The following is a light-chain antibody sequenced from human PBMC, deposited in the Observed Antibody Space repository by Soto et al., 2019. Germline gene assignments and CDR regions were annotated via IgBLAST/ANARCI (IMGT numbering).Light chain of an antibody. Sequence: IVLTQSPGTLSLSPWERATLSCRASQSVSTHLAWYQQKPGQAPRLLIYDVFNRATGIPARFSGSGSGTDFTLTISSLEPEDFAVYYCQQRSNWPPITFGQGTRLEIK. CDR2: DVF. J-gene: IGKJ5*01. CDR1: QSVSTH. V-gene: IGKV3-11*01. CDR3: QQRSNWPPIT.